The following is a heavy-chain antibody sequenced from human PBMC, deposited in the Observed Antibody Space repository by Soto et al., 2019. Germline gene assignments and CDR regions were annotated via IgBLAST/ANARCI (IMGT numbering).Heavy chain of an antibody. Sequence: ASVKVSSKPSGYTFPSYGFRWVGPAPGQGLEWMGWISAYNGNTNYAQKLQGRVTMTTDTTTSTAYMELRSLRSDDTAVYCGARDRVAVAGTNWIDPWGQGTLVTVSS. J-gene: IGHJ5*02. D-gene: IGHD6-19*01. CDR3: ARDRVAVAGTNWIDP. CDR1: GYTFPSYG. V-gene: IGHV1-18*01. CDR2: ISAYNGNT.